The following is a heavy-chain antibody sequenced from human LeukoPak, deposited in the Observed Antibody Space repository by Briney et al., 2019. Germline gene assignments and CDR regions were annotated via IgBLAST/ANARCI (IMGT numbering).Heavy chain of an antibody. V-gene: IGHV1-2*02. D-gene: IGHD6-19*01. CDR1: GYTFTDNY. J-gene: IGHJ4*02. Sequence: ASVKVSCKASGYTFTDNYMHWVRQAPGQGLEWMGWINPNTGGTNYAQKFQGRVTITADKSTSTAYMELSSLRSEDTAVYYCARARSSGWYETFDYWGQGTLVTVSS. CDR2: INPNTGGT. CDR3: ARARSSGWYETFDY.